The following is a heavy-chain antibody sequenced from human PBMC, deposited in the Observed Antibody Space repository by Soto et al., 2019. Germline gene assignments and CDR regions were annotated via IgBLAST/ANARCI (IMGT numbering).Heavy chain of an antibody. CDR1: GGSISSYY. V-gene: IGHV4-59*01. Sequence: SETLSLTCTVSGGSISSYYWSWIRQPPGKGLEWIAYIYNSGSSNFNPSLKSRLTISVDTSTNQFSLKLSSVTAADTAVYYCARGDTKKGPHDYWGQGNLVTVSS. CDR3: ARGDTKKGPHDY. D-gene: IGHD3-3*01. J-gene: IGHJ4*02. CDR2: IYNSGSS.